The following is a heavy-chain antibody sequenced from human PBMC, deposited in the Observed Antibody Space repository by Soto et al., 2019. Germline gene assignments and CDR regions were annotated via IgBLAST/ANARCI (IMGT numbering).Heavy chain of an antibody. CDR2: IYPGDATT. Sequence: FLKNSCKIFGYWFSRFLIAPVRHKPGKGLEWMGIIYPGDATTIYSPSFQGRLTISVDMSISTAHLQWYDLKASDSAIYYCARTNGAGSYYNHWGQGTLVTVSS. CDR1: GYWFSRFL. CDR3: ARTNGAGSYYNH. D-gene: IGHD3-10*01. V-gene: IGHV5-51*01. J-gene: IGHJ5*02.